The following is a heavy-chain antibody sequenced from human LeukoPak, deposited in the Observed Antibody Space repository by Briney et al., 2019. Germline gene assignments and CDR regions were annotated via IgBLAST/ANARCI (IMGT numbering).Heavy chain of an antibody. D-gene: IGHD3-10*01. J-gene: IGHJ6*02. CDR1: GVTLSTFAYYA. CDR2: IIPIVGTA. CDR3: ARGITVVRGVIKGGMDV. Sequence: SVKVSCKASGVTLSTFAYYAITWVRQAPGQGLEWMGGIIPIVGTANYAQKFQGRVTITADKSTATVYMELSNLRSGDTAVYYCARGITVVRGVIKGGMDVWGQGTTVSVSS. V-gene: IGHV1-69*06.